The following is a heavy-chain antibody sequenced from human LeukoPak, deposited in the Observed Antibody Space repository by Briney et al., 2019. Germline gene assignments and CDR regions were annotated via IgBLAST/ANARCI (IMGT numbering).Heavy chain of an antibody. D-gene: IGHD3/OR15-3a*01. Sequence: SETLSLTCTVSGGSISSSSYYWGWIRQPPGKGLEWIGSIYYSGSTYYNPSLKSRVTISVDTSKNQFSLKLSSVTAADTAVYYCARSPLWTGELLPWGQGTLVAVSS. CDR3: ARSPLWTGELLP. CDR1: GGSISSSSYY. J-gene: IGHJ5*02. CDR2: IYYSGST. V-gene: IGHV4-39*07.